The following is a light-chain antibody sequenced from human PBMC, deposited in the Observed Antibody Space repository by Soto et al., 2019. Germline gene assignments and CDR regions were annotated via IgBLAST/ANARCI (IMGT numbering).Light chain of an antibody. J-gene: IGKJ4*01. V-gene: IGKV3-15*01. CDR2: GAA. CDR3: QHYNEWPLT. Sequence: ETVMTQSPATLSESQGERATLSCRASKSVSNNLAWYQQKPGQAPRLLIYGAAARATGIPARFSGSGFGTEFTLTISSLQSEDSAVYYCQHYNEWPLTFGGWTKVEIK. CDR1: KSVSNN.